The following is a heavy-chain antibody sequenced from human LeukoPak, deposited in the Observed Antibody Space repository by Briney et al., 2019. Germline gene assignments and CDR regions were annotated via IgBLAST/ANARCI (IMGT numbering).Heavy chain of an antibody. D-gene: IGHD4-17*01. Sequence: GGSLRLSCAASGFTFSSYAMHWVRQAPGKGLEYVSAISSNGGSTYYANSVKGRFTISRDNSKNTLYLQMGSLRAEDMAVYYCARGSVGTIYGGNPGAHAFDIWGQGTMVTVSS. V-gene: IGHV3-64*01. CDR2: ISSNGGST. J-gene: IGHJ3*02. CDR1: GFTFSSYA. CDR3: ARGSVGTIYGGNPGAHAFDI.